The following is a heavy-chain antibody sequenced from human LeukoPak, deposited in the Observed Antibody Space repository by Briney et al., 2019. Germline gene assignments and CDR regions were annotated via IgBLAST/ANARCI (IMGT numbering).Heavy chain of an antibody. V-gene: IGHV4-38-2*02. CDR1: GGSISSYY. CDR2: IYHSGST. J-gene: IGHJ4*02. CDR3: ARSGGNSADVGRFDY. D-gene: IGHD4-23*01. Sequence: SETLSLTCTVSGGSISSYYWGWIRQPPGKGLEWIGSIYHSGSTYYNPSLKSRVTISVDTSKNQFSLKLSSVTAADTAVYYCARSGGNSADVGRFDYWGQGTLVTVSS.